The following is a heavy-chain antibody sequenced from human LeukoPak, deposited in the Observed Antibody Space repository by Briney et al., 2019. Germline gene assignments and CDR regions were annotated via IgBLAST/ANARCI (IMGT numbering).Heavy chain of an antibody. V-gene: IGHV1-8*01. CDR1: GYTFTSYD. Sequence: ASVKVSCKASGYTFTSYDINWVRQATGQGLEWMGWMNPNSGNTGYAQKFQGRVTMTRNTSISTAYMELSSLRSEDTAVYYCASYCSGGSCYPRTKNYYYYYGMDVWGQGTTVTVSS. CDR2: MNPNSGNT. CDR3: ASYCSGGSCYPRTKNYYYYYGMDV. D-gene: IGHD2-15*01. J-gene: IGHJ6*02.